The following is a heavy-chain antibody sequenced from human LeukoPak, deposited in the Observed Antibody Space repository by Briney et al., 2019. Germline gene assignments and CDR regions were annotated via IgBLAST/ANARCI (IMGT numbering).Heavy chain of an antibody. CDR2: IVGSGDTT. CDR3: AKTTVGGSQGYYFDY. J-gene: IGHJ4*02. V-gene: IGHV3-23*01. Sequence: GGSLRLSCAGSGFTFSNYAISWVRQAPGKGLEWVSAIVGSGDTTYYADSVKGRFTISRDDSKITLFLQMNSLRAEDTAVYYCAKTTVGGSQGYYFDYWGQGTLVTVSS. CDR1: GFTFSNYA. D-gene: IGHD1-26*01.